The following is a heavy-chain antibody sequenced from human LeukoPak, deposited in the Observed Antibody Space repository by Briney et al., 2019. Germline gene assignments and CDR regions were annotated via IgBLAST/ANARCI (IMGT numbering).Heavy chain of an antibody. CDR1: GYTLTELS. D-gene: IGHD1-1*01. CDR2: FDPEDGET. J-gene: IGHJ4*02. V-gene: IGHV1-24*01. CDR3: ARDVGPRSPKTGRVDY. Sequence: ASVKVSCKVSGYTLTELSMHWVRQAPGKGLEWMGGFDPEDGETIYAQKLQGRVTMTTDTSTSTAYMELRSLRSDDTAVYYCARDVGPRSPKTGRVDYWGQGTLVTVSS.